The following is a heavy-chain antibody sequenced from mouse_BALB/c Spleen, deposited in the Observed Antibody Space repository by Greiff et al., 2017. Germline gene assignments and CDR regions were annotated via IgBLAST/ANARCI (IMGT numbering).Heavy chain of an antibody. D-gene: IGHD2-1*01. CDR3: TRSGGKRFYAMDY. CDR2: IYPGNSDT. J-gene: IGHJ4*01. V-gene: IGHV1-5*01. Sequence: VQLKQSGTVLARPGASVKMSCKASGYSFTSYWMHWVKQRPGQGLEWIGAIYPGNSDTSYNQKFKGKAKLTAVTSASTAYMELSSLTNEDSAVYYCTRSGGKRFYAMDYWGQGTSVTVSS. CDR1: GYSFTSYW.